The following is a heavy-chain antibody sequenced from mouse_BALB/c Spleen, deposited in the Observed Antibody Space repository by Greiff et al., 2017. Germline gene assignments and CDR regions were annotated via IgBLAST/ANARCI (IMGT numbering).Heavy chain of an antibody. J-gene: IGHJ3*01. CDR3: TREDYYGSSYFAY. V-gene: IGHV5-6-4*01. Sequence: EVHLVESGGGLVKPGGSLKLSCAASGFTFSSYTMSWVRQTPEKRLEWVATISSGGSYTYYPDSVKGRFTISRDNAKNTLYLQMSSLKSEDTAMYYCTREDYYGSSYFAYWGQGTLVTVSA. D-gene: IGHD1-1*01. CDR2: ISSGGSYT. CDR1: GFTFSSYT.